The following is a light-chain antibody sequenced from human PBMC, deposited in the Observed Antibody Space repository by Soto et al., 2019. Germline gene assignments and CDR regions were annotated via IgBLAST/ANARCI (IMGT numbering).Light chain of an antibody. CDR3: QQSFTTPLT. Sequence: DIQMTQSPSSLSASVGDRVTITCRASQSISRFLNWHQQKPGKAPNVLINVASTLRSGVPSSFRGSGSGTDFNLTINSLQPEDFATYFCQQSFTTPLTFGGGTKVDIK. J-gene: IGKJ4*01. CDR1: QSISRF. CDR2: VAS. V-gene: IGKV1-39*01.